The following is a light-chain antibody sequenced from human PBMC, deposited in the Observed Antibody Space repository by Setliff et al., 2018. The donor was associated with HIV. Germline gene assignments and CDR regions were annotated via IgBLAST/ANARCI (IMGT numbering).Light chain of an antibody. CDR1: SSDVGTYNF. V-gene: IGLV2-14*03. J-gene: IGLJ1*01. CDR3: SSYTSTTPLYV. CDR2: DVS. Sequence: LTQPASVSGSPGQSITISCTGTSSDVGTYNFVSWYQQHPGKAPKLMIYDVSYRPSGVSNRFSGSKSGNTASLTISGLQAEDEADYYCSSYTSTTPLYVFGTGTKVTVL.